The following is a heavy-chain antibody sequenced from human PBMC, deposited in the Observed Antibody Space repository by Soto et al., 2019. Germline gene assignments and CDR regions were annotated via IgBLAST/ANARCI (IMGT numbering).Heavy chain of an antibody. D-gene: IGHD3-9*01. V-gene: IGHV4-4*02. CDR1: SGSISSSRW. Sequence: QVQLQESGPGLVKPSGTLSLTCAVSSGSISSSRWWSWVRQPPGKGLEWIGEIYHSGSTNYKPSLKSRVTISVDKSNNQFALKLSSVTAADTAVYYCATYYDILTGYTFDYGGQGTLVTVSS. J-gene: IGHJ4*02. CDR2: IYHSGST. CDR3: ATYYDILTGYTFDY.